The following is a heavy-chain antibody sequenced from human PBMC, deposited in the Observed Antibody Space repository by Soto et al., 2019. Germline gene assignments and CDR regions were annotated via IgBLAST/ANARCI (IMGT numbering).Heavy chain of an antibody. CDR3: ARDLYKLSSGSARGGHWYFDL. CDR2: IHYDGSNT. CDR1: GFTFKNRW. J-gene: IGHJ2*01. Sequence: EVQLVESGGKLVQPGGSLTLSCAASGFTFKNRWMHWVRQAPGGGLVWVSRIHYDGSNTRYADSVNGRFTISRDNAKNILYLHLSSLKVDDTAVYYCARDLYKLSSGSARGGHWYFDLWGRGTLVSVSS. D-gene: IGHD3-10*01. V-gene: IGHV3-74*01.